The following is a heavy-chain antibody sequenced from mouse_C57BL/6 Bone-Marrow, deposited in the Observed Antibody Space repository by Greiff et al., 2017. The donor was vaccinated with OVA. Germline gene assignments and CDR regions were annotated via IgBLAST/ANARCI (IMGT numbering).Heavy chain of an antibody. CDR3: ARRHYYGSSYDAMDY. V-gene: IGHV1-54*01. J-gene: IGHJ4*01. CDR2: INPGSGGT. D-gene: IGHD1-1*01. CDR1: GYAFTNYL. Sequence: QVHVKQSGAELVRPGTSVKVSCKASGYAFTNYLIEWVKQRPGQGLEWIGVINPGSGGTNYNEKFKGKATLTADKSSSTAYMQLSSLTSEDSAVYFCARRHYYGSSYDAMDYWGQGTSVTVSS.